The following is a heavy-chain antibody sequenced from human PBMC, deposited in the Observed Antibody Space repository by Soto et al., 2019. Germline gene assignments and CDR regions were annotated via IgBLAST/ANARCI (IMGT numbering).Heavy chain of an antibody. CDR3: ARHGTPYYDVYYYFGMDV. CDR2: INHSGST. V-gene: IGHV4-34*01. D-gene: IGHD3-22*01. Sequence: SEPLSITCTVYGRIYGVYYLSIIRQHPGNGLEWIGEINHSGSTNYNPSLKSRVTISVDTSKNDLSLKLSSVTAADTAAYYCARHGTPYYDVYYYFGMDVWGRGTTVTVS. CDR1: GRIYGVYY. J-gene: IGHJ6*02.